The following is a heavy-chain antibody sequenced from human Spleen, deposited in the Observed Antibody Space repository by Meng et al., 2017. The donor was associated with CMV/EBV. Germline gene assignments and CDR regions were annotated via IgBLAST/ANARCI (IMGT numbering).Heavy chain of an antibody. CDR2: ISAYNGNT. CDR1: GYTFSDYG. Sequence: QVQLVQSGAEVKQPGASVKVSCKASGYTFSDYGINWVRQAPGQGLEWMGWISAYNGNTKYTQKLQGRVTMTIDTSTSTVYMELSSLRSEDTAVYYCARDGLGNYYYGYWGQGTLVTVSS. D-gene: IGHD3/OR15-3a*01. J-gene: IGHJ4*02. CDR3: ARDGLGNYYYGY. V-gene: IGHV1-18*01.